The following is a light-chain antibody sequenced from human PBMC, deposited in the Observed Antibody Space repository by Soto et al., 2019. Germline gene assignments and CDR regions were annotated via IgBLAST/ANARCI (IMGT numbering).Light chain of an antibody. V-gene: IGLV2-8*01. CDR2: EVS. Sequence: QSALTQPPSASGSPGQSVTISCTGTSSDVGGYNYVSWYQQHPGKAPKLMIYEVSKRPSGVPDRFSGSKSGNTASLTVSGLQAEDEADYYCSSSAGSNTWNFGTGTKVTVL. J-gene: IGLJ1*01. CDR3: SSSAGSNTWN. CDR1: SSDVGGYNY.